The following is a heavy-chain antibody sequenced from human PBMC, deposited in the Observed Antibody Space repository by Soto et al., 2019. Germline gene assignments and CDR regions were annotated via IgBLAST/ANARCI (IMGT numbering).Heavy chain of an antibody. J-gene: IGHJ4*02. Sequence: QVHLVQSGAEVKKPGASVRVSCKASGYTFITYDISWVRQAPGQGLEWMGWISAYNGNTNYAQKLQGRVTKTRDTSTSTAYMELRSLGYEDTAVYYCAILISSGITFDYWGQGTLVTVSS. D-gene: IGHD3-10*01. V-gene: IGHV1-18*01. CDR3: AILISSGITFDY. CDR2: ISAYNGNT. CDR1: GYTFITYD.